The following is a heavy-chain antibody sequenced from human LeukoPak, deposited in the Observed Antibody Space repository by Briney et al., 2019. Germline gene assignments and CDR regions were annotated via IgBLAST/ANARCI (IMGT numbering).Heavy chain of an antibody. CDR2: ISYDGSNK. Sequence: PGGSLRLSCAASGFTFSSYGMHWVRQAPGKGLEWVAVISYDGSNKYYADSVKGRFTISRDDSKNSLYLQLNSLKTEDTAVYYCARAPYALDVWGQGTTVTVSS. J-gene: IGHJ6*02. CDR1: GFTFSSYG. V-gene: IGHV3-30*03. D-gene: IGHD2-2*01. CDR3: ARAPYALDV.